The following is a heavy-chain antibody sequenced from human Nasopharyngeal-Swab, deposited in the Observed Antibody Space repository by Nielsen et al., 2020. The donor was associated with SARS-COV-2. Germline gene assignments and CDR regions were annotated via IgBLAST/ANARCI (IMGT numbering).Heavy chain of an antibody. CDR3: ARGGSSGWYEGLEYFQH. J-gene: IGHJ1*01. V-gene: IGHV3-74*01. CDR1: GFTFSSYW. Sequence: GGSLRLSCAASGFTFSSYWMHWVRQAPGKGLVWVSRINSDGSSTSYADSVKGRFTISRDSAKNTLYLQMNSLRAEDTAVYYCARGGSSGWYEGLEYFQHWGQGTLVTVSS. CDR2: INSDGSST. D-gene: IGHD6-19*01.